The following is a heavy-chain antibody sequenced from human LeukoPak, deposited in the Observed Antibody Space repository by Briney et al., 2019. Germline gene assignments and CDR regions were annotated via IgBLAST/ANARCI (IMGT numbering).Heavy chain of an antibody. Sequence: SGGSLRLSCAASGFTFSSYSMNWVRQAPGKGLEWVSSISSSSSYIYYADSVKGRFTISRDNAKNSLYLQMNSLRAEDTAVYYCARDREDIVVVPAAPHYGMDVWGQGTTVTVSS. CDR2: ISSSSSYI. CDR1: GFTFSSYS. D-gene: IGHD2-2*01. V-gene: IGHV3-21*01. CDR3: ARDREDIVVVPAAPHYGMDV. J-gene: IGHJ6*02.